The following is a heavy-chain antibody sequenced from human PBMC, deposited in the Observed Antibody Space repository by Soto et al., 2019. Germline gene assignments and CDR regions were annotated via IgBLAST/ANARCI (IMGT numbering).Heavy chain of an antibody. CDR1: GFTFSSYG. V-gene: IGHV3-30*18. J-gene: IGHJ6*02. D-gene: IGHD1-26*01. CDR2: ISYDRSNK. CDR3: AKGVVGVSDGMDV. Sequence: GGSLRLSCEASGFTFSSYGMHWVRQAPGKGLEWVAVISYDRSNKYYANSVKGRFTISRDNPKNTLSLQMNSLRAEDTALYYCAKGVVGVSDGMDVWGQGTTVTAP.